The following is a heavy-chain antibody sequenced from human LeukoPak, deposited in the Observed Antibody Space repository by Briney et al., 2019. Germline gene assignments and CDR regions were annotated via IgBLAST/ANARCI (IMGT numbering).Heavy chain of an antibody. CDR3: TTIKRGDIFGYFDF. Sequence: SETLSLTCTVSGGSMTTHHWNWIRQTPGKGLEWIGYVFDSGRTKVNPSLTSRVTLSTDTSKNQLSLRLSSVSAADTAVYYCTTIKRGDIFGYFDFWGQGILVTVSS. J-gene: IGHJ4*02. CDR1: GGSMTTHH. D-gene: IGHD5-18*01. CDR2: VFDSGRT. V-gene: IGHV4-59*11.